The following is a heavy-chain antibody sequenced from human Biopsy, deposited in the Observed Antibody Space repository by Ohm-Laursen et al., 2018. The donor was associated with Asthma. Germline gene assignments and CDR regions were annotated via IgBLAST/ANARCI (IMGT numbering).Heavy chain of an antibody. V-gene: IGHV1-69*13. Sequence: PSVSPSHQVPGGTFTKFSIGWVRQAPGRGRGWLGGITTVVGTTNYARKFQGRVTITADESTSSSYREVTSLRSEDTAIYYCARCQVGYSSGWSLLLKKIYYSGMDVWGQGAAVTVSS. D-gene: IGHD6-19*01. CDR1: GGTFTKFS. CDR2: ITTVVGTT. J-gene: IGHJ6*02. CDR3: ARCQVGYSSGWSLLLKKIYYSGMDV.